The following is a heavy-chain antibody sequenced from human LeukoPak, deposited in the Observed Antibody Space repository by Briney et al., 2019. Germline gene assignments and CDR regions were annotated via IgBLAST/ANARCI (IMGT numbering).Heavy chain of an antibody. D-gene: IGHD3-10*01. CDR3: ARYETVGELGWFDP. CDR2: INPNSGGT. V-gene: IGHV1-2*02. J-gene: IGHJ5*02. CDR1: GYTFSDYY. Sequence: ASVKDSCKASGYTFSDYYVHWVRQAPGQGLEWMGWINPNSGGTHYAQKFQGRVTMTRDTSISTAYMELSRLRSDDTAVYYCARYETVGELGWFDPWGQGTLVTVSP.